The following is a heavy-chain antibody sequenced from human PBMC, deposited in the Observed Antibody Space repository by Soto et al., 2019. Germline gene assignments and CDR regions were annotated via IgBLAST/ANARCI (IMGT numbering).Heavy chain of an antibody. CDR2: IYYSGST. CDR3: ARVGGINWFDP. Sequence: QVQLQESGPGLVKPSQTLSLTCTVSGGSISSGGYFWSWIRQHPGKGLEWIGYIYYSGSTYYNPSLNIRVTISVYTSKNQFSLKLSSVTAADTAVYYCARVGGINWFDPWGQGTLVTVSS. J-gene: IGHJ5*02. CDR1: GGSISSGGYF. V-gene: IGHV4-31*03. D-gene: IGHD3-16*01.